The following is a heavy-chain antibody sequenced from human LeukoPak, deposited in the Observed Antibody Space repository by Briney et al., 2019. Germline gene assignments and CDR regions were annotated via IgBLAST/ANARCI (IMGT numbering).Heavy chain of an antibody. D-gene: IGHD6-19*01. CDR3: AKDLSKVARRGWYWLDY. Sequence: GGSLRLSCAASGFTLSSYGMHWVRQAPGQGLEWVAVIWYDGSNKYYADSVKGRFTIPRANSKPTLYLPLNSLRAEDTAVYYCAKDLSKVARRGWYWLDYWGQGTLVTVSS. CDR1: GFTLSSYG. V-gene: IGHV3-33*06. J-gene: IGHJ4*02. CDR2: IWYDGSNK.